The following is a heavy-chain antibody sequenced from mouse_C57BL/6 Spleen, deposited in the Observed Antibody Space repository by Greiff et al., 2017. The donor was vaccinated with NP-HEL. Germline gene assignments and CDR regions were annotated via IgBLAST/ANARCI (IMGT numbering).Heavy chain of an antibody. CDR3: ARRGITSSDY. V-gene: IGHV1-50*01. J-gene: IGHJ2*01. CDR1: GYTFTSYW. CDR2: IDPSDSYT. D-gene: IGHD1-1*01. Sequence: VQLQQPGAELVKPGASVKLSCKASGYTFTSYWMQWVKQRPGQGLEWIGEIDPSDSYTNYNQKFKGKATLTVDTSSSTAYMQLSSLTSEDSAVYYCARRGITSSDYWGKGTTLTVSS.